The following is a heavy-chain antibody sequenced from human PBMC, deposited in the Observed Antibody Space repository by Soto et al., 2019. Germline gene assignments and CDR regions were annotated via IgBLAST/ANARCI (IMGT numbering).Heavy chain of an antibody. J-gene: IGHJ6*02. CDR2: IIPIFGTA. D-gene: IGHD2-2*01. CDR3: ARGYCSSTSCYAVADYYYGMDV. Sequence: SVKVSCKASGGTFSSYAISWVRQAPGQGLEWMGGIIPIFGTANYAQKFQGRVTITADESTSTAYMELSSLRSEDTAVYYCARGYCSSTSCYAVADYYYGMDVWGQGTTVTVSS. CDR1: GGTFSSYA. V-gene: IGHV1-69*13.